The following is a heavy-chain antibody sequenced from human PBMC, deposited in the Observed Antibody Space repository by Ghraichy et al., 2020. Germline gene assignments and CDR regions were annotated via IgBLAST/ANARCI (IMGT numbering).Heavy chain of an antibody. V-gene: IGHV3-23*01. J-gene: IGHJ4*02. CDR1: GFTFDSYA. CDR2: ISGSGGST. CDR3: AKGYCSSTTCSLDY. Sequence: GGSLRLSCAASGFTFDSYAMSWVRQAPGKGLEWISVISGSGGSTYYADSVKGRFTISRDYSKNTLYLQMNSLRVEDTAVYYCAKGYCSSTTCSLDYWGQGTLLTVSS. D-gene: IGHD2-2*01.